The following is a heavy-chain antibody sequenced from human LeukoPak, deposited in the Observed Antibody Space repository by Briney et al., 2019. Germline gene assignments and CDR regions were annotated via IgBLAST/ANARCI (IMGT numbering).Heavy chain of an antibody. CDR2: ISNSGSTI. CDR1: GFTFSSYE. J-gene: IGHJ6*04. CDR3: ARVPIAAAGPYYYYYYGMDV. D-gene: IGHD6-13*01. V-gene: IGHV3-48*03. Sequence: GGSLRLSCAASGFTFSSYEMNWVRQAPGKGLEWVSYISNSGSTIYYADSVKGRFTISRDNAKNSLYLQMNSLRAEDTAVYYCARVPIAAAGPYYYYYYGMDVWGKGTTVTVSS.